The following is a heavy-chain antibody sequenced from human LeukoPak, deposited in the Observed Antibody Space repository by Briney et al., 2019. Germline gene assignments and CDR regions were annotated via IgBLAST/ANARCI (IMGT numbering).Heavy chain of an antibody. V-gene: IGHV5-51*01. CDR1: GYSFTSYW. CDR3: ARFLKGNYYDSSGYSYYYYYMDV. CDR2: IYPGDSDT. D-gene: IGHD3-22*01. Sequence: GESLKIFCKGSGYSFTSYWIGWVRQMPGKGLEWMGIIYPGDSDTRYSPSFQGQVTISADKSISTAYLQWSSLKASDTAMYYCARFLKGNYYDSSGYSYYYYYMDVWGKGTTVTISS. J-gene: IGHJ6*03.